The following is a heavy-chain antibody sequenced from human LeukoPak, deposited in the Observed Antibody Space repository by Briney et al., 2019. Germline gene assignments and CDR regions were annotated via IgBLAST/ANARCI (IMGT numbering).Heavy chain of an antibody. CDR1: GFSFSSYS. V-gene: IGHV3-48*02. CDR3: VRWGDGLDV. Sequence: GGSLRLSCAPIGFSFSSYSMNWVRQAPGKGLECVSYISSSGSITHHADSVRGRFAISRDNTKRSLYLQMDRLRDEDTAVYYCVRWGDGLDVWGQGTMVAVSS. D-gene: IGHD3-16*01. CDR2: ISSSGSIT. J-gene: IGHJ3*01.